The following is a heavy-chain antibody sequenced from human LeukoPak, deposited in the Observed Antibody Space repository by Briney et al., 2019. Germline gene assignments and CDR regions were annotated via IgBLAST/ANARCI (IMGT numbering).Heavy chain of an antibody. Sequence: SETLSLTCAVYGGSFSGYYWSWIRQPPGKGLEWMGEINRSGSTNYNPSLKSRVTISVDTSKNQFSLKLSSVTAADTAVYYCARGIRSPMYSSSWVRRAYYMDVWGKGTTVTVSS. CDR2: INRSGST. D-gene: IGHD6-13*01. CDR3: ARGIRSPMYSSSWVRRAYYMDV. V-gene: IGHV4-34*01. J-gene: IGHJ6*03. CDR1: GGSFSGYY.